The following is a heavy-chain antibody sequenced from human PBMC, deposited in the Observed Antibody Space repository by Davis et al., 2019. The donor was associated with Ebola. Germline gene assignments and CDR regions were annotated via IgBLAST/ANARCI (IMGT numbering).Heavy chain of an antibody. CDR1: GYTFTSYG. V-gene: IGHV1-18*01. CDR3: ARHRIAAADYYYGMDV. J-gene: IGHJ6*02. D-gene: IGHD6-13*01. Sequence: ASVKVSCKASGYTFTSYGISWVRQAPGQGLEWMGWISAYNGNTNYAQKLQGRVTMTTDTSTSTAYMELRSLRSDDTAVYYCARHRIAAADYYYGMDVWGQGTTVTVSS. CDR2: ISAYNGNT.